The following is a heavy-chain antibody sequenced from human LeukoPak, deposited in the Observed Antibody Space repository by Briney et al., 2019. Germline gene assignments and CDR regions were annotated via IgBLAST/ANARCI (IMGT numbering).Heavy chain of an antibody. D-gene: IGHD1-26*01. CDR2: INSDGSST. J-gene: IGHJ4*02. CDR1: GFTFSSYW. V-gene: IGHV3-74*01. CDR3: ARVGAMARGAFDY. Sequence: PGGSLRLSCAASGFTFSSYWMHWVRQAPGKGLVWVSRINSDGSSTSYTDSVKGRFTISRDNAKNTLYLQMNSLRAEDTAVYYCARVGAMARGAFDYWGQGTPVTVSS.